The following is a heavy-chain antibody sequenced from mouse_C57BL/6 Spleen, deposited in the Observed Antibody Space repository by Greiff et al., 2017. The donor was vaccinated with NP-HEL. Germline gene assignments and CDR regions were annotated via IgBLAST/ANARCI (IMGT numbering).Heavy chain of an antibody. D-gene: IGHD1-1*01. CDR3: ARDYGSSYEGSYWYFDV. V-gene: IGHV3-1*01. CDR1: GYSITSGYD. CDR2: ISYSGST. J-gene: IGHJ1*03. Sequence: VQLQQSGPGMVKPSQSLSLTCTVTGYSITSGYDWHWIRHFPGNKLEWMGYISYSGSTNYNPSLKSRISITHDTSKNHFFLKLNSVTTEDTATYYCARDYGSSYEGSYWYFDVWGTGTTVTVSS.